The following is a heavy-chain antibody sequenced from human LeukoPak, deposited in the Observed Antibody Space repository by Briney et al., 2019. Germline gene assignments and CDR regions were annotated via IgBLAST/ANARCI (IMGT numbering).Heavy chain of an antibody. J-gene: IGHJ4*02. CDR3: APHYKTPGSNPQPDY. CDR2: IYSDNT. Sequence: GGSLRLSCTVSGFTVSSNSMSWVRQAPGKGLEWVSFIYSDNTHYSDSGKGRFTISRDNSKNTLYLQMNSLRAEDTAVYYCAPHYKTPGSNPQPDYWGQRTLVTVS. D-gene: IGHD4-11*01. V-gene: IGHV3-66*03. CDR1: GFTVSSNS.